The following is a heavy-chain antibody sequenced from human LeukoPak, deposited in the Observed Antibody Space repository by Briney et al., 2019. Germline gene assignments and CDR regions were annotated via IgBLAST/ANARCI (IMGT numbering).Heavy chain of an antibody. V-gene: IGHV3-23*01. CDR3: AKDLVRGADAFDI. Sequence: SGGSLRLSCAASGFRFSSYTMSWVRQAPGKGLEWVSGISGSRGTTYYADSVKGRFTISRDNSKNKLYLQTNSLRAEDTAVYYCAKDLVRGADAFDIWGQGTMVTVSS. CDR2: ISGSRGTT. D-gene: IGHD3-10*02. CDR1: GFRFSSYT. J-gene: IGHJ3*02.